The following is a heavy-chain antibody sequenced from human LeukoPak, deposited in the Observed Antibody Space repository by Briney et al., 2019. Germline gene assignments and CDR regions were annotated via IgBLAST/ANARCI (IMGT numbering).Heavy chain of an antibody. V-gene: IGHV4-59*12. Sequence: SETLSLTCTVSGGSISSYYWSWIRQPPGKGLEWIGYIYYSGSTNYDPSLKSRVTISVDTSQNQFSLKLSSVTAADTAVYYCARARGRNGMDVWGQGTTVTVSS. CDR3: ARARGRNGMDV. J-gene: IGHJ6*02. CDR2: IYYSGST. CDR1: GGSISSYY. D-gene: IGHD3-10*01.